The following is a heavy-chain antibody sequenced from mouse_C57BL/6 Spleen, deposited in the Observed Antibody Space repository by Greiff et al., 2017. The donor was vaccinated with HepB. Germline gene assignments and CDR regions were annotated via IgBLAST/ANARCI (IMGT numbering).Heavy chain of an antibody. V-gene: IGHV1-64*01. D-gene: IGHD1-1*01. CDR2: IHPNSGST. J-gene: IGHJ4*01. CDR3: ARGPITTVVDYYAMDY. CDR1: GYTFTSYW. Sequence: QVQLQQPGAELVKPGASVKLSCKASGYTFTSYWMHWVKQRPGQGLEWIGMIHPNSGSTNYNEKFKSKATLTVDKSSSTAYMQLSSLTSEDSAVYYCARGPITTVVDYYAMDYWGQGTSVTVSS.